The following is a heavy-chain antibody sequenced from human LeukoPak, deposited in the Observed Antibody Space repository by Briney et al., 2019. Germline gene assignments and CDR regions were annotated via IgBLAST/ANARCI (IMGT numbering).Heavy chain of an antibody. J-gene: IGHJ4*02. CDR3: ARAGVTGVVVVAAIDY. D-gene: IGHD2-15*01. Sequence: PSETLSLTCAVYGGSFSGYYWSWIRQPPGEGLEWIGEINHSGSTNYNPSLKSRVTISVDTSKNQFSLKLSSVTAADTAVYYCARAGVTGVVVVAAIDYWGQGTLVTVSS. CDR1: GGSFSGYY. CDR2: INHSGST. V-gene: IGHV4-34*01.